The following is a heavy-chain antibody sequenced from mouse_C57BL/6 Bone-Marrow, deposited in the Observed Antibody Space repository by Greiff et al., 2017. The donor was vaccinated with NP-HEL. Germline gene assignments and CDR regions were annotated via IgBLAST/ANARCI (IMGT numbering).Heavy chain of an antibody. CDR3: ARVQLRLLGWFAY. D-gene: IGHD3-2*02. Sequence: QFQLQQSGAELMKPGASVKLSCKASGYTFTGYWIEWVKQRPGHGLDCLGEIFPGSGSTNYNEKFKGKATFTADTSSNTAYMQLSSLTTEDSAIYDCARVQLRLLGWFAYWGQGTLVTVSA. CDR1: GYTFTGYW. CDR2: IFPGSGST. J-gene: IGHJ3*01. V-gene: IGHV1-9*01.